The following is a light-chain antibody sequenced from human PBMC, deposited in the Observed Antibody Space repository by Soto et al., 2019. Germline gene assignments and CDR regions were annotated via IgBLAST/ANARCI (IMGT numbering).Light chain of an antibody. V-gene: IGLV2-8*01. J-gene: IGLJ3*02. Sequence: QSALTQPPSASGSPGQSVTISCTGTSGDVGGYNYVSWYQQHPGKAPKLMISEVSERPSGVPDRFSGSKSGNTASLTVSGLQAEDEADYYCSSYAGSNNLGFGGGTKLTVL. CDR2: EVS. CDR1: SGDVGGYNY. CDR3: SSYAGSNNLG.